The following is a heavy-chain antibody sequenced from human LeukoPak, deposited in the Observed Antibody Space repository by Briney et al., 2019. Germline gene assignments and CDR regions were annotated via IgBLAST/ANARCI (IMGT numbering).Heavy chain of an antibody. CDR1: GGSISPYY. Sequence: SETLSLTCSVSGGSISPYYWSWIRQPPGKPLEWIGFIYYTGSTTYNPSLKSRVTISVDTSKNQFSLRLSSVTAADTAVYYCARHATYYSYYYMDVWGKGTTVTVSS. V-gene: IGHV4-59*08. CDR2: IYYTGST. CDR3: ARHATYYSYYYMDV. J-gene: IGHJ6*03.